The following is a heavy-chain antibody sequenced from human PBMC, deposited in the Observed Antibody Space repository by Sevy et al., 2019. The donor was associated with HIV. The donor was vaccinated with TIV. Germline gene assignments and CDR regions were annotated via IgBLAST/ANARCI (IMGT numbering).Heavy chain of an antibody. CDR3: AKCSYPFDSSRTVWEISSMIFYH. CDR1: GFTFNNFA. Sequence: GGSLRLSCAASGFTFNNFAMSWVRQAPGKGLEWVSSISSSGGKIYSADSVKRRFTISRDNSRNTLYLQMSSLRAGDTAVYYCAKCSYPFDSSRTVWEISSMIFYHWGQGALVTVSS. V-gene: IGHV3-23*01. J-gene: IGHJ4*02. CDR2: ISSSGGKI. D-gene: IGHD1-26*01.